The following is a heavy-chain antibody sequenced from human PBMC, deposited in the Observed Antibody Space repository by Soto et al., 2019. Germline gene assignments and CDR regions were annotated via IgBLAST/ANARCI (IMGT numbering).Heavy chain of an antibody. V-gene: IGHV3-11*01. CDR3: ARDPRNLGFDP. J-gene: IGHJ5*02. Sequence: QVQLVESGGGLVEPGGSLRLSCEASGFVFSGYYMSWIRQAPGQGLEWVSKISGSGDNINYGDSVKGRFTISRDNAKNSLYLQMNSLRAEDTAVYYCARDPRNLGFDPWGQGTLVIVSS. CDR2: ISGSGDNI. CDR1: GFVFSGYY.